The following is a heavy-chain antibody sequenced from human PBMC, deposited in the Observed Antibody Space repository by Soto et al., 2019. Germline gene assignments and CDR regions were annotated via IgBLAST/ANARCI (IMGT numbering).Heavy chain of an antibody. Sequence: EVQLVESGGGLVQPGRSLRLSCAASGFTFDDYAMHWVRQAPGKGLEWVSGISWNSGSIGYADSVKGRFTISRENAKNSLYLQMNSLRAEDTALYYCAKATGLYYYGMDVWGKGTTVNVSS. CDR1: GFTFDDYA. J-gene: IGHJ6*04. V-gene: IGHV3-9*01. CDR2: ISWNSGSI. CDR3: AKATGLYYYGMDV.